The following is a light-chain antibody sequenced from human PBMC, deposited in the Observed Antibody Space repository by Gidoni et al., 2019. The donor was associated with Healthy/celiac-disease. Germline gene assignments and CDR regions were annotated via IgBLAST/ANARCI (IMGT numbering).Light chain of an antibody. V-gene: IGKV1-39*01. J-gene: IGKJ1*01. CDR1: QSISSY. Sequence: DIKMTQSPSSLSASVGDRVTITCRASQSISSYLNWYQQKPGKAPKLLIYAASSLQSGVPSRFSVSGSGTDCTLTISSLQPEDFATYYCQQSYSTPLTFGQGTKVEIK. CDR3: QQSYSTPLT. CDR2: AAS.